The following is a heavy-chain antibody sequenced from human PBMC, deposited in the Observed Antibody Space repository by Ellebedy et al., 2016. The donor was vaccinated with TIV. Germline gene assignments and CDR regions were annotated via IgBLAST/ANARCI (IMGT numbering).Heavy chain of an antibody. Sequence: GESLKISXAASGFTFSNYGMYWVRQAPGKGLEWVAVISYDGSKKYYADSVKGRFTISRDNSKNTLYVQMNSLRVEDTAVYYCANVEMSTEDGYWGQGTLVTVSS. V-gene: IGHV3-30*18. CDR1: GFTFSNYG. CDR2: ISYDGSKK. CDR3: ANVEMSTEDGY. D-gene: IGHD5-24*01. J-gene: IGHJ4*02.